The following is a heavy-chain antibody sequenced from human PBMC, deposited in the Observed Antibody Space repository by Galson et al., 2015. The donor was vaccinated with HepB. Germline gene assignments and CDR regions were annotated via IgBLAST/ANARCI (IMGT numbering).Heavy chain of an antibody. J-gene: IGHJ4*02. CDR3: ARDWAGRDQYTYGYSLDY. Sequence: SLRLSCAASGFTLSSYWMSWVRQAPGKGLEWVANIKQDGSEKYYVDSVKGRFTISRDNAKNSLYLQMNSLRAEDTAVYYCARDWAGRDQYTYGYSLDYWGQGTLVTVSS. CDR2: IKQDGSEK. D-gene: IGHD5-18*01. V-gene: IGHV3-7*03. CDR1: GFTLSSYW.